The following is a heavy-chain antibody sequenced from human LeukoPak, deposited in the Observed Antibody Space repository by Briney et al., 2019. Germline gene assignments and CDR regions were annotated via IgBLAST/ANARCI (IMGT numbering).Heavy chain of an antibody. CDR1: GFTFSSYG. J-gene: IGHJ6*02. CDR2: IWYDGSNK. V-gene: IGHV3-33*01. D-gene: IGHD3-10*01. Sequence: PGGSLRLSCAASGFTFSSYGMHWVRQAPGKGLEWVAVIWYDGSNKYYADSVKGRFTISRDNSKNTLYLQMNSLRADDTAVYYCVRHLHYYGSGNYYYYFYAMDVWGQGTTVTVSS. CDR3: VRHLHYYGSGNYYYYFYAMDV.